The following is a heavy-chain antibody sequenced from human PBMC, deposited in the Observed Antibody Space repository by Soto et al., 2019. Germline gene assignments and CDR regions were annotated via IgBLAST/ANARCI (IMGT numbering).Heavy chain of an antibody. CDR2: MNPNSGNT. J-gene: IGHJ6*03. V-gene: IGHV1-8*01. D-gene: IGHD6-13*01. Sequence: GASVKVSCKASGYTFTSYDINWVRQATGQGLEWMGWMNPNSGNTGYAQKFQGRVTMTRNTSISTAYMELSSLRSEDTAAYYCARGLGREQQLSYYYYYMDVWGKGTTVTVSS. CDR3: ARGLGREQQLSYYYYYMDV. CDR1: GYTFTSYD.